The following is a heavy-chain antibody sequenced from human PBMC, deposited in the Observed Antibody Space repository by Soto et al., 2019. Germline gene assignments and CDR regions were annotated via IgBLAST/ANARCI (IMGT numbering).Heavy chain of an antibody. D-gene: IGHD3-16*01. Sequence: GXSDKVACKAPGDTLTSYYMQWVRQPPGHGLEWMGVINPNGGSTRFAQKFQGRVAMTSETSTRTVYIELRGLTSEDTAVYYCARRSGGVLGITIEGTNWFAPWGQGTLVTVSS. J-gene: IGHJ5*02. CDR2: INPNGGST. CDR1: GDTLTSYY. V-gene: IGHV1-46*01. CDR3: ARRSGGVLGITIEGTNWFAP.